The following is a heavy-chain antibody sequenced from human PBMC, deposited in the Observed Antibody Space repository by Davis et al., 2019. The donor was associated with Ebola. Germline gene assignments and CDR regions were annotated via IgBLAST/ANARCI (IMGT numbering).Heavy chain of an antibody. J-gene: IGHJ4*02. CDR3: AREGRVFALDY. CDR2: IKTDGSLT. D-gene: IGHD3-3*01. CDR1: GFIFSSYW. Sequence: HTGGSLRLSCAASGFIFSSYWMHWVRQVPGKGLVWVSRIKTDGSLTGYGDSVQGRFIISRDNAKNTVYLQMNDLRAEDTAVYYCAREGRVFALDYWGQGALVTVSS. V-gene: IGHV3-74*01.